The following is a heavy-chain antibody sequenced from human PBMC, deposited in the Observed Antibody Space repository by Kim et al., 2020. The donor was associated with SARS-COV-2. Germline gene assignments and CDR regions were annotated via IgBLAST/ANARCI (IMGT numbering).Heavy chain of an antibody. Sequence: GGSLRLFCAGSGFTFNNYWMHWVRQAPGKGLVWVSSIKTDGSSTGYADSVKGRFTISRDNAKNTLYLQMNSLRAEDTAVYYCARAADYWGQGALVTVSS. V-gene: IGHV3-74*01. CDR1: GFTFNNYW. J-gene: IGHJ4*02. CDR2: IKTDGSST. CDR3: ARAADY.